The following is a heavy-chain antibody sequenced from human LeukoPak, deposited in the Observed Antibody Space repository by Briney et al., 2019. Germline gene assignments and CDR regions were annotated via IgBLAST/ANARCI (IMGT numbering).Heavy chain of an antibody. CDR3: ASTIDVEMVYFDY. D-gene: IGHD5-24*01. V-gene: IGHV4-30-4*08. CDR2: IYYSGST. CDR1: GGSISSGDYY. J-gene: IGHJ4*02. Sequence: PSETLSLTCTVSGGSISSGDYYWSWIRQPPGKGLEWIGYIYYSGSTYYNPSLKSRVTISVDKSKNQFSLKLSSVTAADTAVYYCASTIDVEMVYFDYWGQGTLVTVSS.